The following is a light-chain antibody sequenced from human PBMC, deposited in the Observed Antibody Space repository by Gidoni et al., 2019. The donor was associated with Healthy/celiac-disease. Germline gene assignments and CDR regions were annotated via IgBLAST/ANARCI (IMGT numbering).Light chain of an antibody. J-gene: IGKJ4*01. CDR1: QSFLYSSNNTNY. Sequence: DIVMTQSPDSLAVSLGERATINCKSSQSFLYSSNNTNYLAWYQQKPGQPPKLLIYWASTRESGVPNRFSGSGSGTDFTLTISSLQAEDVAVYYCQQYYSTPPTFGGGTKVEIK. CDR2: WAS. V-gene: IGKV4-1*01. CDR3: QQYYSTPPT.